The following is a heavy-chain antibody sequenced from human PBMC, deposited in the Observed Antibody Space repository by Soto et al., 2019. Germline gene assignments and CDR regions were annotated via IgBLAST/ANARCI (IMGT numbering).Heavy chain of an antibody. Sequence: ASVKVSCKVSGYTLTELSMHWVRQAPGKGLEWMGGFDPEDGETIYAQKFQGRVTMTEDTSTDTACMELSSLRSEDTAVYYCARARYYDFWSGSRPEYYYYYGMDVWGQGTTVTVSS. CDR2: FDPEDGET. V-gene: IGHV1-24*01. J-gene: IGHJ6*02. CDR1: GYTLTELS. D-gene: IGHD3-3*01. CDR3: ARARYYDFWSGSRPEYYYYYGMDV.